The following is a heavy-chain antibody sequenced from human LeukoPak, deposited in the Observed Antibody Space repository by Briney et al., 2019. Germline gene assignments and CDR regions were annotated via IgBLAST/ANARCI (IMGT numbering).Heavy chain of an antibody. J-gene: IGHJ4*02. D-gene: IGHD6-13*01. V-gene: IGHV3-21*01. CDR3: ARGSMAAAGTVDY. CDR2: ISRSSSYI. Sequence: GGSLRLSCAASGFTFSSYSMNWVRQAPGKGLVWVSSISRSSSYIYYADSVEGRFTISRDNAKNSLYLQMNSLRAEDTAVYYCARGSMAAAGTVDYWGQGTLVTVSS. CDR1: GFTFSSYS.